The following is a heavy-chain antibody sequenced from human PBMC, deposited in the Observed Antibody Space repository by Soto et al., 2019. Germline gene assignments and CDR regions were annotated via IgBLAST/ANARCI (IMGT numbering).Heavy chain of an antibody. D-gene: IGHD6-13*01. CDR3: AKLTIYIEAARFLNGKDV. CDR2: ISRSGDSR. CDR1: GFTFSSYG. J-gene: IGHJ6*02. Sequence: GGSLRLSCEASGFTFSSYGMHWVRQAPGKGLAWASAISRSGDSRYYAECVKGGFTISRDNSQHVLYLQMNSLRAEDTAVYYCAKLTIYIEAARFLNGKDVWGQGSTVAVYS. V-gene: IGHV3-23*01.